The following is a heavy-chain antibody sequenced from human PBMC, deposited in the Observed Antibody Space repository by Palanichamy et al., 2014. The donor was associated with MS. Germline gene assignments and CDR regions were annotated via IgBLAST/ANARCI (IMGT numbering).Heavy chain of an antibody. J-gene: IGHJ3*01. V-gene: IGHV1-46*01. Sequence: QVQLVQSGAEVKKPGASMTLSCKASGYTFTDYYVHWVRQVPGQGLDWMAIINPNNGDSSYAQTFEGRFTVTSDPSTSTTYMDVRSLRSDDAAVYYCVRSRVYNTGWGPDIFDVWGQGTLVTLSS. CDR1: GYTFTDYY. D-gene: IGHD5/OR15-5a*01. CDR3: VRSRVYNTGWGPDIFDV. CDR2: INPNNGDS.